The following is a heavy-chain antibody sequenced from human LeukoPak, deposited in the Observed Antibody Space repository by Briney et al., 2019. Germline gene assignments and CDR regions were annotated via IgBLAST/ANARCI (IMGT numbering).Heavy chain of an antibody. CDR1: GGSFSGYY. Sequence: SETLSLTCAVYGGSFSGYYWSWIRQPPGKGLEWIGEINHSGSTNYNPSLKSRVTISVDTPKNQFSLKLSSVTAADTAVYYCARSKYYDFWSGYSHFDYWGQGTLVTVSS. D-gene: IGHD3-3*01. J-gene: IGHJ4*02. V-gene: IGHV4-34*01. CDR2: INHSGST. CDR3: ARSKYYDFWSGYSHFDY.